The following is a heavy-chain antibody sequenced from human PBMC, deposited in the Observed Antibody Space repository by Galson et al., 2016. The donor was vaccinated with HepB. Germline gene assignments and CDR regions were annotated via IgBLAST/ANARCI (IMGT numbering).Heavy chain of an antibody. CDR3: ARDRWVRTSGHFDY. D-gene: IGHD3-10*01. Sequence: SVKVSCKASGGTFSSYALSWVRQAPGQGLEWVGGIIPIFYTANYAQKFQGRVTITADESTSTAYMELRSLRSEDTAVYYCARDRWVRTSGHFDYWGQGTLVTVSS. CDR1: GGTFSSYA. CDR2: IIPIFYTA. J-gene: IGHJ4*02. V-gene: IGHV1-69*13.